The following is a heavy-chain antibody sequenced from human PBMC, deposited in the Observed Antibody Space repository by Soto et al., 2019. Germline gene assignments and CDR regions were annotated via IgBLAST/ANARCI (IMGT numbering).Heavy chain of an antibody. Sequence: QVQLQESGPGLVKPSETLSLTCTVSGGSISSYYWSWIRQPPGKGLEWIGYIYYSGGTNYNPSLKSRVTISVDTSKNQFCLKLSSVTAADTAVYYCARVGYCSSTSCPYFDYWGQGTLVTVSS. CDR1: GGSISSYY. V-gene: IGHV4-59*01. CDR3: ARVGYCSSTSCPYFDY. J-gene: IGHJ4*02. CDR2: IYYSGGT. D-gene: IGHD2-2*01.